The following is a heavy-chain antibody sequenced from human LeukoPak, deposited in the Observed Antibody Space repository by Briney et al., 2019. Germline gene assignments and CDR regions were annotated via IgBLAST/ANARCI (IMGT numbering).Heavy chain of an antibody. J-gene: IGHJ4*02. Sequence: SVKVSCKASGGTFSSYTISWVRQAPGQGLEWMGRIIPILGIANYAQKFQGRVTITADKSTSTAYMELSSLRSEDTAVYYRARDRGITMVRGVKSNSFDYWGQGTLVTVSS. V-gene: IGHV1-69*04. CDR2: IIPILGIA. CDR1: GGTFSSYT. CDR3: ARDRGITMVRGVKSNSFDY. D-gene: IGHD3-10*01.